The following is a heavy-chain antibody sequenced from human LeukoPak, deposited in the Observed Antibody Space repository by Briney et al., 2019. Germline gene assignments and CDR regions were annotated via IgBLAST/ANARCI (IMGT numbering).Heavy chain of an antibody. CDR2: IYYTGST. D-gene: IGHD3-22*01. Sequence: SETLSLTCTVSGGSISSSSYYWGWIRQPPGKGLEWIGTIYYTGSTYYNPSLKSRVTISVDTSKNQFSLKLSSVTAADTAVYYCARQGRIAMIVVLIEDAFDIWGQGTMVTVSS. CDR1: GGSISSSSYY. J-gene: IGHJ3*02. V-gene: IGHV4-39*01. CDR3: ARQGRIAMIVVLIEDAFDI.